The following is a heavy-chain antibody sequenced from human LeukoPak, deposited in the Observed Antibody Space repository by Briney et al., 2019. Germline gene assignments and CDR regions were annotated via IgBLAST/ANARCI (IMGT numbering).Heavy chain of an antibody. CDR3: ARSIRRGSYSGYDPFDY. D-gene: IGHD5-12*01. CDR2: ISSSSSTI. J-gene: IGHJ4*02. CDR1: GFTFSSYS. V-gene: IGHV3-48*01. Sequence: GGSLRLSCAASGFTFSSYSMNWVRQAPGKGLEWVSYISSSSSTIYYADSVKGRFTISRDNAKNSLYLQMNSLRAEDTAVYYCARSIRRGSYSGYDPFDYWGQGTLVTVSS.